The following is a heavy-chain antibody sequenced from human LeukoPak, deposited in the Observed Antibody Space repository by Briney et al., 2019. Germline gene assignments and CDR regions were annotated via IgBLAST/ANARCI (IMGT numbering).Heavy chain of an antibody. CDR1: GYTFTGYY. D-gene: IGHD3-10*01. Sequence: ASVKVSCKASGYTFTGYYMHWVRQAPGQGLEWMGWINPNSGGTNYAQKFQGRVTMTRDTSISTAYMELSRLRSDDTAVYYCARDSGRAYYFDYRGQGTLVTVSS. J-gene: IGHJ4*02. CDR3: ARDSGRAYYFDY. V-gene: IGHV1-2*02. CDR2: INPNSGGT.